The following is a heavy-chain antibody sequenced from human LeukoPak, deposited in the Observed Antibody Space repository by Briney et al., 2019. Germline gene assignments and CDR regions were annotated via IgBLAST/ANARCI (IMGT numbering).Heavy chain of an antibody. V-gene: IGHV3-33*03. Sequence: PGGSLRLSCTASGFTFSSYGMHWVRQAPGKGLEWVTFIYNDGSQEYYADSVKGRFTISRDNAKNSLYLQMNSLRAEDTAVYYCARPAGSWFDPWGQGTLVTVSS. J-gene: IGHJ5*02. CDR3: ARPAGSWFDP. CDR1: GFTFSSYG. D-gene: IGHD3-10*01. CDR2: IYNDGSQE.